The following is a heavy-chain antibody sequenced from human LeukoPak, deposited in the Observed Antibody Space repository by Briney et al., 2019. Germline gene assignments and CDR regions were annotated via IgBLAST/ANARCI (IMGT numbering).Heavy chain of an antibody. J-gene: IGHJ4*02. D-gene: IGHD7-27*01. CDR2: ISYDGSNK. CDR1: GFTFSSYA. Sequence: GRSLRLSCAASGFTFSSYAMHWVRQAPGKGLEWVAVISYDGSNKYYADSVKGRFTISRDNSKNTLYLQMNSLRAEDTAVYYCARARTTTNWGLHDYWGQGTLVTVSS. V-gene: IGHV3-30-3*01. CDR3: ARARTTTNWGLHDY.